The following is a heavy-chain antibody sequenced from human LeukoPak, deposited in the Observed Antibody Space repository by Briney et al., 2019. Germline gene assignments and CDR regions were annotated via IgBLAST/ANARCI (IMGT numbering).Heavy chain of an antibody. D-gene: IGHD5-12*01. V-gene: IGHV4-34*01. Sequence: PSETLSLTCAVYGGSFSGYYWSWIRQPPGKGLEWIGEINHSGSTNYNPSLKSRVTISVDTSKNQFSLKLSSVTAADTAVYYCARRSQGYAVCWYFDLWGRGTLVTVSS. J-gene: IGHJ2*01. CDR3: ARRSQGYAVCWYFDL. CDR1: GGSFSGYY. CDR2: INHSGST.